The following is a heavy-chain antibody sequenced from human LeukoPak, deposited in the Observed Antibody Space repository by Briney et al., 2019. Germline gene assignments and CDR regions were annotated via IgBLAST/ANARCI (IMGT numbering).Heavy chain of an antibody. D-gene: IGHD4-11*01. J-gene: IGHJ5*02. CDR2: IIPIFGTA. CDR1: GGRFNNYV. Sequence: ASVTVSFTASGGRFNNYVISWVRQAPGQGLEWMGRIIPIFGTANYAQKFQGRVSIVADESTSTAYMELSSLRSEDTALYYCAKDRPELRDNYSDYLGGFDPWGQGTLVTVSS. CDR3: AKDRPELRDNYSDYLGGFDP. V-gene: IGHV1-69*15.